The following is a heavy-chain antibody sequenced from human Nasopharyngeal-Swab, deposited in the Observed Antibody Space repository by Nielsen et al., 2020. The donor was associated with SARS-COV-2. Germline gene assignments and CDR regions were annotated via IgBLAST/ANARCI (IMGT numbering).Heavy chain of an antibody. CDR2: INHSGST. J-gene: IGHJ4*02. CDR3: ARGHRYGDLDY. D-gene: IGHD4-17*01. Sequence: VRQMPGKGLERIGEINHSGSTNYNPSLKSRVTISVDTSKNQFSLKLSSVTAADTAVYYCARGHRYGDLDYWGQGTLVTVSS. V-gene: IGHV4-34*01.